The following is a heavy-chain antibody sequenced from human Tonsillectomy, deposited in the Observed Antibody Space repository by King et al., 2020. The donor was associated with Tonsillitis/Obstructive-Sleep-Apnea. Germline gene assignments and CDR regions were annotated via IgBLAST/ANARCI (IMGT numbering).Heavy chain of an antibody. CDR1: GYSFTSYW. CDR2: IDPSDSYT. D-gene: IGHD4-17*01. Sequence: EVQLVESGAEVKKPGESLRISCKGSGYSFTSYWITWVRQMPGKGLEWMGRIDPSDSYTNYSPSFQGHVTISADKSISTAYLHWSSLKASDTAMYYCARHRGGHYDDAFDIWGQGTMVTVSS. V-gene: IGHV5-10-1*03. CDR3: ARHRGGHYDDAFDI. J-gene: IGHJ3*02.